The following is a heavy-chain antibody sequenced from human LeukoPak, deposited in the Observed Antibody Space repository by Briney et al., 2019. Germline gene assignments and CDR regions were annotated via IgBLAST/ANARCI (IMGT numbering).Heavy chain of an antibody. CDR2: IYYSGST. CDR1: GGSNSSHY. Sequence: SETLSLTCAVSGGSNSSHYWSWIRQPPGKGLEWIGYIYYSGSTNYNPSLKSRVTISVDTSKNQFSLKLSSVTAADTAVYYCARGGYSGYEEPEYYFDYWGQGTLVTVSS. J-gene: IGHJ4*02. D-gene: IGHD5-12*01. CDR3: ARGGYSGYEEPEYYFDY. V-gene: IGHV4-59*11.